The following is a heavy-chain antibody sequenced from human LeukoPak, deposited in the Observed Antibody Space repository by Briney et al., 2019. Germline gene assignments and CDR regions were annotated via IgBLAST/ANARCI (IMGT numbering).Heavy chain of an antibody. CDR1: GDSIGSDF. CDR3: ARGRGGSGWETGLDFDL. J-gene: IGHJ4*02. CDR2: IHYSRGG. Sequence: SETLSLTCFVSGDSIGSDFWSWIRQSPGKGLEWIGYIHYSRGGNYNPSLRSRVSMSEDSSKNQFSLMMNSVSAADSAVYYCARGRGGSGWETGLDFDLWGQGTLVTVSS. D-gene: IGHD6-19*01. V-gene: IGHV4-59*12.